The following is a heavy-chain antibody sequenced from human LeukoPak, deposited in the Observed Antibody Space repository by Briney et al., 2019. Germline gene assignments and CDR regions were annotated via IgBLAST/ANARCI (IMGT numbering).Heavy chain of an antibody. D-gene: IGHD1-26*01. CDR3: ARVPIGELLRISSRDAFDI. Sequence: GGSLRLSCAASGFTFDEYAMHWVRQAPGKGLEWVSRINSDGGSTSYADSVKGRFTISRDNSKDTLYLQMNSLRAEDTAVYYCARVPIGELLRISSRDAFDIWGQGTMVTVSS. J-gene: IGHJ3*02. CDR2: INSDGGST. CDR1: GFTFDEYA. V-gene: IGHV3-74*01.